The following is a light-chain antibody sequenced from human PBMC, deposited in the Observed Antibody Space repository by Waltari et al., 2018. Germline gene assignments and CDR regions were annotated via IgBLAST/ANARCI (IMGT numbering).Light chain of an antibody. CDR1: QGISSY. CDR3: QQLNAYPLT. CDR2: SAS. Sequence: DIQLTQSPSFLSASVEDSVTITCRASQGISSYLAWYQQKPGRAPKLLIYSASTLKSGVPARFSGRGSGTDFTLTISSLQPEDVATYYCQQLNAYPLTFGQGTKVEIK. J-gene: IGKJ1*01. V-gene: IGKV1-9*01.